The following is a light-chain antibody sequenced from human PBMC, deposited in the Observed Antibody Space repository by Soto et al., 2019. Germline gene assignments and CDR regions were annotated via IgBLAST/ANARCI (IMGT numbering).Light chain of an antibody. CDR2: KAF. CDR3: QEYENYSVT. Sequence: DIQMTQSPSTLSASVGDRVTITCRASQSISSGLAWYQQKPGKAPNLLIYKAFRLESGVPSRFSGSGSATDFTPTISSLQPDDFATYYCQEYENYSVTFGQGTLLEIK. CDR1: QSISSG. V-gene: IGKV1-5*03. J-gene: IGKJ5*01.